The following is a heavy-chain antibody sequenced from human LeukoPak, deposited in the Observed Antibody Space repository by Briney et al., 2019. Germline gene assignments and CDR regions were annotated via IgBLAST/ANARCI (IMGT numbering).Heavy chain of an antibody. CDR3: ARSRGDF. Sequence: GWALRLSCAASGLIFTDYLMNGVRQAPGRGLEWLASVKGDGSATSYVDYVKGRFTLSRDNAKNSLYLQMNSLRADDTALYYCARSRGDFWGQGTLVTVSS. CDR1: GLIFTDYL. J-gene: IGHJ4*02. CDR2: VKGDGSAT. V-gene: IGHV3-7*01.